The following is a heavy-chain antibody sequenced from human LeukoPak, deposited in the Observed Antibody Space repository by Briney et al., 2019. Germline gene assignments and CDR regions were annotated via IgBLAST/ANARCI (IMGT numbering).Heavy chain of an antibody. CDR3: ARGGATGGTYFDY. D-gene: IGHD1-26*01. V-gene: IGHV4-59*01. J-gene: IGHJ4*02. Sequence: SETLSLTCAVYGGSFSGYYWSWIRRPPGKGLEWIGYIYYSGSTNYNPSLKSRVTISVDTSKNQFSLKLSSVTAADTAVYYCARGGATGGTYFDYWGQGTLVTVSS. CDR1: GGSFSGYY. CDR2: IYYSGST.